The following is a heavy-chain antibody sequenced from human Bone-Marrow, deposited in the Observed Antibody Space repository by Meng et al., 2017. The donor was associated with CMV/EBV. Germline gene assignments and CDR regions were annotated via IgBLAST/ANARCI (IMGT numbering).Heavy chain of an antibody. CDR3: ARHYNGWTYYFDH. CDR1: GGSISSYY. Sequence: SETLSLTCIVSGGSISSYYWSWIRQPPGKGLEWIAYIYYSGSTNYNPSLKSRVTISVDTSKNQFSLKLSSVTAADTAVYYCARHYNGWTYYFDHWGQGTLVTVSS. V-gene: IGHV4-59*01. J-gene: IGHJ4*02. D-gene: IGHD5-24*01. CDR2: IYYSGST.